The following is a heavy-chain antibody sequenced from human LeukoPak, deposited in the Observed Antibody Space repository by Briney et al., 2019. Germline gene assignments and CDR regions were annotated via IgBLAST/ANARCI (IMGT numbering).Heavy chain of an antibody. CDR2: ISSSSSTI. V-gene: IGHV3-48*01. CDR1: GFTFSSYS. J-gene: IGHJ4*02. CDR3: ARDLRSSSQRGYFDY. D-gene: IGHD6-13*01. Sequence: GGSLRLSCAASGFTFSSYSMNWVRQAPGKGLEWVSYISSSSSTIYYADSVKGRFTISRDNAKNSLYLQMNSLRAEDTAVYYCARDLRSSSQRGYFDYWGQGTLVTVSS.